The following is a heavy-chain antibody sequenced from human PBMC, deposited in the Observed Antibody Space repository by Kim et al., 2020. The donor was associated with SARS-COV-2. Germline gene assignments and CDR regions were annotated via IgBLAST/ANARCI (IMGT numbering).Heavy chain of an antibody. CDR3: AKDLTREDYYYYGMDV. Sequence: SVKGRFTISRDNSKNTLYLQMNSLRAEDTAVYYCAKDLTREDYYYYGMDVWGQGTTVTVSS. J-gene: IGHJ6*02. V-gene: IGHV3-30*02. D-gene: IGHD4-17*01.